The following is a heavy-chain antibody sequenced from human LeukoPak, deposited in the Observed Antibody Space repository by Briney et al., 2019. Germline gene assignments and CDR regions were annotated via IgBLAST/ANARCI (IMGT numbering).Heavy chain of an antibody. V-gene: IGHV4-38-2*02. J-gene: IGHJ4*02. Sequence: SETLSLTCTVSGYSISSTYYWGWIRQPPGKGLEWVGSVFHSRNTYYNPSLKSRLTISADTSKNQFSLTLTSVTAADTAVYYCARDRSVGVLPAPPFDFWGQGTLVTVSS. CDR1: GYSISSTYY. CDR3: ARDRSVGVLPAPPFDF. D-gene: IGHD6-6*01. CDR2: VFHSRNT.